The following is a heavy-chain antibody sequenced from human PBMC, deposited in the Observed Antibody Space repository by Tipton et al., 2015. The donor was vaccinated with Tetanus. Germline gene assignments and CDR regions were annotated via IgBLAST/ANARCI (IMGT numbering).Heavy chain of an antibody. J-gene: IGHJ5*02. V-gene: IGHV4-59*01. CDR3: ARDHRLSASYAGWFDP. CDR2: IYSSGST. D-gene: IGHD2-8*01. CDR1: GGSINPYY. Sequence: LRFSCSVSGGSINPYYWSWIRQPPGKGLEWIGNIYSSGSTYYNPSLKSRVTISVDTSRNQFSLRLKSVTPADTAMYYCARDHRLSASYAGWFDPWGQGTLVTVSS.